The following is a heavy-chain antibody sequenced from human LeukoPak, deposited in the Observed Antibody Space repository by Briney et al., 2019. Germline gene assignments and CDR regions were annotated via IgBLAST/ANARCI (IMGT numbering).Heavy chain of an antibody. CDR3: ARGAYYYDSSGYYLDAFDI. J-gene: IGHJ3*02. CDR1: GGSISSYY. CDR2: IYTSGST. D-gene: IGHD3-22*01. V-gene: IGHV4-4*07. Sequence: SETLSLTCTVSGGSISSYYWSWIRQPAGKGLEWIGRIYTSGSTNYNPSLKSRVTMSVDTSKNQFSLKLSSVTAADTAVYYCARGAYYYDSSGYYLDAFDIWGQGTMVTVSS.